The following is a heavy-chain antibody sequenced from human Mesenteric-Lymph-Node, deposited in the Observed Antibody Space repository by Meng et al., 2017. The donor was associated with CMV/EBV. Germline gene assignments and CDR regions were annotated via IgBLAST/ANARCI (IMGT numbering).Heavy chain of an antibody. J-gene: IGHJ4*02. CDR1: GFKFEDYG. V-gene: IGHV3-20*04. D-gene: IGHD3-3*01. CDR2: INWNGVST. CDR3: ARDSRSTFYDFWSAPSDY. Sequence: GESLKISCAASGFKFEDYGLSWVRQAPGKGLEWVAGINWNGVSTGYADSVKGRFTISRDNAKNSLYLQMNSLRAEDAAFYYCARDSRSTFYDFWSAPSDYWGQGTLVTVSS.